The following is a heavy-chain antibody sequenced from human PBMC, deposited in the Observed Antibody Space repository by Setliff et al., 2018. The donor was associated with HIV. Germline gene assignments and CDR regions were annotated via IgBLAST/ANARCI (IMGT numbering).Heavy chain of an antibody. CDR2: INPNSGDT. Sequence: ASVKVSCKASGYTFTRHYLHWVRLAPGQGLEWMGWINPNSGDTNYAQKFQGRVTMTRDTSINAAYMELRSLRSDDTAVYYCARHSIYSYGYPYFDYWGQGTLVTVSS. CDR1: GYTFTRHY. CDR3: ARHSIYSYGYPYFDY. J-gene: IGHJ4*02. V-gene: IGHV1-2*02. D-gene: IGHD5-18*01.